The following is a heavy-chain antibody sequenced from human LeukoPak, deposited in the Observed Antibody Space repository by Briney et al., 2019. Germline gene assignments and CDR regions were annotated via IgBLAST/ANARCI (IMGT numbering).Heavy chain of an antibody. Sequence: GGSLRLSCAASEFTFSSYEMNWVRQAPGKGLEWVSYISSSGSTIYYTDSVKGRFTISRDNAKNSLYLQMNTLRAEDTAVYYCARVMGSGPPYYYYYYMDVWGKGTTVTVSS. V-gene: IGHV3-48*03. J-gene: IGHJ6*03. CDR2: ISSSGSTI. CDR3: ARVMGSGPPYYYYYYMDV. D-gene: IGHD3-10*01. CDR1: EFTFSSYE.